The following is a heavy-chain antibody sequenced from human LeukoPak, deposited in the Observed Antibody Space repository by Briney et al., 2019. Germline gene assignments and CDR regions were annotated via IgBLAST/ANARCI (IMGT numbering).Heavy chain of an antibody. J-gene: IGHJ5*02. D-gene: IGHD1-1*01. CDR3: ARDWKGWFDP. Sequence: PGGSLRLSCAASGFTFSSYSMNWVRQAPGKGLEWVSYISSSSSTIYYADSVKGRFTISRDNAKNSLYLQMNSLRAEDTAVYYCARDWKGWFDPWGQGTLVTVSS. V-gene: IGHV3-48*04. CDR2: ISSSSSTI. CDR1: GFTFSSYS.